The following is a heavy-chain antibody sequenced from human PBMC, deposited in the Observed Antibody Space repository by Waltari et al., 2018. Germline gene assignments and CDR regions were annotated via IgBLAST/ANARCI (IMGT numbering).Heavy chain of an antibody. Sequence: QVQLQQWGAGLLKPSETLSLTCAVYGGSFSGYYGSWIRQPPGKGLEWIGEINHSGSTNYNPSLKSRVTISVDTSKNQFSLKLSSVTAADTAVYYCARAPRYGSGSYWGYWGQGTLVTVSS. CDR1: GGSFSGYY. CDR3: ARAPRYGSGSYWGY. J-gene: IGHJ4*02. D-gene: IGHD3-10*01. V-gene: IGHV4-34*01. CDR2: INHSGST.